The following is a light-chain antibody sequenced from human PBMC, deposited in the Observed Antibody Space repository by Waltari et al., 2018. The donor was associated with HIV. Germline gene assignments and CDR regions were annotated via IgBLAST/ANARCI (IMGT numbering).Light chain of an antibody. CDR2: GAS. CDR1: QNISNN. Sequence: EVVMTQSPATLSVSPGERATLSCRASQNISNNLTWNQQKPGQPPRPLIYGASTSATGIPARFSGSGSGTEFTLTISSLQSEDFAVYYCQQYNNWPWTFGQGTKVEIK. V-gene: IGKV3-15*01. CDR3: QQYNNWPWT. J-gene: IGKJ1*01.